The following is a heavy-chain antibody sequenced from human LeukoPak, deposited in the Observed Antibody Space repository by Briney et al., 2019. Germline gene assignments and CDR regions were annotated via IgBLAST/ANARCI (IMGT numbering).Heavy chain of an antibody. J-gene: IGHJ3*01. Sequence: SQTLSLTCAISGDSISSNSATWNWIRQSPSRGLEWLGRAYFRSKWYNDYALSMKSRITINPDPFKNQFSLQLISVTPEDTAVYYCARGDSSSWYFLGAFDVWGQGTMVTVSS. CDR1: GDSISSNSAT. CDR3: ARGDSSSWYFLGAFDV. CDR2: AYFRSKWYN. V-gene: IGHV6-1*01. D-gene: IGHD6-13*01.